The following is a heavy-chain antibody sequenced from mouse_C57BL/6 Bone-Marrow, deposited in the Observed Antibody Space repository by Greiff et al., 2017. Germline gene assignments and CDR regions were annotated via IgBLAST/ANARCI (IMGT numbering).Heavy chain of an antibody. CDR3: ARWGISGDFDY. J-gene: IGHJ2*01. CDR2: IYPGGGYT. CDR1: GYTFTNYW. Sequence: QVQLKESGAELVRPGTSVKMSCKASGYTFTNYWIGWAKQRPGHGLEWIGDIYPGGGYTNYNEKLKGKATLTADKSSSTAYMQVSSLTSEDSAIYYCARWGISGDFDYWGQGTTLTVSS. V-gene: IGHV1-63*01. D-gene: IGHD3-2*02.